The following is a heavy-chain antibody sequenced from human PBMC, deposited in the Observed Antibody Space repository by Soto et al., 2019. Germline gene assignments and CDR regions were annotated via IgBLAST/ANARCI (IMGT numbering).Heavy chain of an antibody. CDR1: GYTFTNYD. CDR2: MSPNSGNT. Sequence: QVQLVQSGAEVKKPGASVRVSCQTSGYTFTNYDINWVRQAAGQGLEWMGWMSPNSGNTGYAQIFQGRVSRTRDTSISTAYMELSSLRSEDTAVYYCVTWDRSGWDTGLYWVQGTLVTVSS. V-gene: IGHV1-8*01. J-gene: IGHJ4*02. CDR3: VTWDRSGWDTGLY. D-gene: IGHD6-19*01.